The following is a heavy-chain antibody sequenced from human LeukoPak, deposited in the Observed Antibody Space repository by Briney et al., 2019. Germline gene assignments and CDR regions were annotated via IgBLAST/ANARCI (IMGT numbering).Heavy chain of an antibody. CDR1: GFTFSNAW. V-gene: IGHV3-15*01. D-gene: IGHD3-22*01. CDR2: IKSKTDGGTT. Sequence: GGSLRLSCAASGFTFSNAWMSWVRQAPGKGLEWVGRIKSKTDGGTTDYAAPVKGRFTISRDDSKNTLYLQMNSLKTEDTAVYYCTTDYYDSSGYYRLIYNWFDPWGQGTLVTVSS. CDR3: TTDYYDSSGYYRLIYNWFDP. J-gene: IGHJ5*02.